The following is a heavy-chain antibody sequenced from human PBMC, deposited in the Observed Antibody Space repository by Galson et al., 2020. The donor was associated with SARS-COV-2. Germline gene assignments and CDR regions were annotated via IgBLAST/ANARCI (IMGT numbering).Heavy chain of an antibody. CDR2: IYYSGSR. D-gene: IGHD6-13*01. CDR1: CGSISTYY. Sequence: SETLSLTCSVSCGSISTYYWSWIRQFPGKGLEWIAYIYYSGSRNYNPSLQNRVTISVDTSKNQFSLKLRSVTAADTAVYYCARGTEAAAGDFEYWGQGTLVTVSS. V-gene: IGHV4-59*01. CDR3: ARGTEAAAGDFEY. J-gene: IGHJ4*02.